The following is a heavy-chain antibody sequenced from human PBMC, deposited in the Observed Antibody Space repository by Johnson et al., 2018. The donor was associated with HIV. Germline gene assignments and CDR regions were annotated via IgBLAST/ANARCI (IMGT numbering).Heavy chain of an antibody. D-gene: IGHD3-16*02. CDR1: GFTFSSYA. CDR3: TGGGLGYQNIHDPFDI. J-gene: IGHJ3*02. Sequence: VHLVESGGGLVQPGGSLRLSCAASGFTFSSYAMYWVRQAPGKGLEYVSAISSNGGSTSYANSVMGRSTISRDNAKNSQYLQMNSLRVEDTALYYFTGGGLGYQNIHDPFDIWGQGTMVTVSS. CDR2: ISSNGGST. V-gene: IGHV3-64*01.